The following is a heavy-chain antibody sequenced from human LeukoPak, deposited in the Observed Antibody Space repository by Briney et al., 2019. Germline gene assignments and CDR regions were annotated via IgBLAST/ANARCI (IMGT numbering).Heavy chain of an antibody. CDR2: FYPGDSDT. V-gene: IGHV5-51*01. Sequence: GESLKISCQGSGYSFTTYWIGWVRQMPGKGLECMGIFYPGDSDTRYSPSFQGQVTISADKSINTAYLQWSSLKASDTAMYYCARLGTYWSNYYFEYWGQGTLVTVSS. CDR1: GYSFTTYW. D-gene: IGHD3-10*01. J-gene: IGHJ4*02. CDR3: ARLGTYWSNYYFEY.